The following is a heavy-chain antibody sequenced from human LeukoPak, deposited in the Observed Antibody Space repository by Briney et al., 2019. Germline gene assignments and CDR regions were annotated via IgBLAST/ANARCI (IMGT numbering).Heavy chain of an antibody. Sequence: GVSLRLSCAASGFTFSSYAMSWVRQAPGKGLEWVSAISGSGGSTYYADSVKGRFTISRDNSKSTLYLQMNSLRAEDTAVYYCARGTYYYDSSGYYSFDYWGQGTLVTVSS. V-gene: IGHV3-23*01. D-gene: IGHD3-22*01. CDR2: ISGSGGST. CDR3: ARGTYYYDSSGYYSFDY. J-gene: IGHJ4*02. CDR1: GFTFSSYA.